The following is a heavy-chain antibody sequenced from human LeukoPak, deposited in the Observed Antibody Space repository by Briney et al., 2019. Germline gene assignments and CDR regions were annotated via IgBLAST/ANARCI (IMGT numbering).Heavy chain of an antibody. CDR3: ARGKTRIVGGYYYYYGMDV. J-gene: IGHJ6*02. CDR1: GYIFTSYA. CDR2: IIPIFGTA. D-gene: IGHD1-26*01. Sequence: GASVKVSCKASGYIFTSYAMHWVRQAPGQGLEWMGGIIPIFGTANYAQKFQGRVTITADESTSTAYMELSSLRSEDTAVYYCARGKTRIVGGYYYYYGMDVWGQGTTVTVPS. V-gene: IGHV1-69*13.